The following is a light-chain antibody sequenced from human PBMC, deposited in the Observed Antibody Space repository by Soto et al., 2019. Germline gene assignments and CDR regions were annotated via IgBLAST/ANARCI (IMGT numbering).Light chain of an antibody. CDR2: DAP. J-gene: IGKJ4*01. Sequence: DIQMTQSPSSVSASVGDIVTITCRASQGINRWLAWYQQKLGKAPKLLIFDAPSLQSGVPSRFSGSGSGTDFTLTISSLQPEDFATYYCQQANSFPLTFGGGTKVDVK. CDR1: QGINRW. CDR3: QQANSFPLT. V-gene: IGKV1D-12*01.